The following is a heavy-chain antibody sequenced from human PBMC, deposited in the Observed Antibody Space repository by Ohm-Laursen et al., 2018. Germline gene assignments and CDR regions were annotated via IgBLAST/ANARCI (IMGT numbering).Heavy chain of an antibody. CDR1: GYTLTDYY. D-gene: IGHD1-1*01. Sequence: GASVKVSCKASGYTLTDYYIHWVRQAPGQGLEWLGWINPNSGDTNYAQKLQGRVTMTLDTSIKTAYMELNRLRSDDTAVYYCARRSEIRHSYYYYGMDVWGQGTTVTVSS. CDR3: ARRSEIRHSYYYYGMDV. J-gene: IGHJ6*02. V-gene: IGHV1-2*02. CDR2: INPNSGDT.